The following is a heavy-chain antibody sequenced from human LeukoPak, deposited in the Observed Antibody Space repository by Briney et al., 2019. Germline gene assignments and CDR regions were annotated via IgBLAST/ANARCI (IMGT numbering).Heavy chain of an antibody. D-gene: IGHD6-13*01. CDR1: GFTFDDYG. CDR3: ARVEADYYYYYMDV. V-gene: IGHV3-20*04. CDR2: INWNGGST. J-gene: IGHJ6*03. Sequence: GGSLRLSCAASGFTFDDYGMSWVRQAPGKGLEWVSGINWNGGSTGYADSVKGRFTISRDNAKNSLYLQMNSPRAEDTALYYCARVEADYYYYYMDVWGKGTTVTVSS.